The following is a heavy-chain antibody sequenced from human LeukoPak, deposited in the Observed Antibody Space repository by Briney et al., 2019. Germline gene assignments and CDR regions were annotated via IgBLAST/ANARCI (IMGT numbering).Heavy chain of an antibody. Sequence: ASVKVSCKASGYTFTGYYIHWVRQAPGQGLEWMGLINPGGDNTDYAQNFQGRVTMTRDTSTSTVYMGLSSLRSEDTAVYYCARIRDGYNDAYDIWGQGTMVTVSS. V-gene: IGHV1-46*01. CDR3: ARIRDGYNDAYDI. D-gene: IGHD5-24*01. CDR2: INPGGDNT. CDR1: GYTFTGYY. J-gene: IGHJ3*02.